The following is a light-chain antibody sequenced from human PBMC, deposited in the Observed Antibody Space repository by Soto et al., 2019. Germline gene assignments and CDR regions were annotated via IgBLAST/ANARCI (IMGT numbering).Light chain of an antibody. V-gene: IGLV2-8*01. CDR2: EVS. CDR3: SSYAGSNNPVV. Sequence: QSALTQPPSASGSPGQSVTISCTGTSSDVGGYNYVSWYQQHPGKAPKLMIYEVSKRPSGVPDRFSGSKSGNTASLTVSGLQVEDEADYYCSSYAGSNNPVVFGGWTKLTVL. CDR1: SSDVGGYNY. J-gene: IGLJ2*01.